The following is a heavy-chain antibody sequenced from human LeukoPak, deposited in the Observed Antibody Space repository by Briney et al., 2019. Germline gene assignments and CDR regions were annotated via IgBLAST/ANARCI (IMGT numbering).Heavy chain of an antibody. CDR1: GGSISSYY. CDR3: ARGSASYYFDY. D-gene: IGHD6-6*01. Sequence: SETLSLTCTVSGGSISSYYWSWIRQPPGKGLEWIGYIYYSGSTNYNPSLKSRVTISVDTSKNQFSLKLSSVTAADTAVYYCARGSASYYFDYWGRGTLVTVSS. V-gene: IGHV4-59*01. CDR2: IYYSGST. J-gene: IGHJ4*02.